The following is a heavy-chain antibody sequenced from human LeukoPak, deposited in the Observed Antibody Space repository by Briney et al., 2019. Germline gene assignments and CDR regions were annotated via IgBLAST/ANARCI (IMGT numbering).Heavy chain of an antibody. Sequence: GGSLRLSCAASGVTLSSYAMSWARQAPGKGLEWVSSISSNSSYIYYADSVKGRFTISRDNAKNSLYLQMNSLRAEDTAVYYCARDDYGDSIDYWGQGTLVTVSS. CDR1: GVTLSSYA. D-gene: IGHD4-17*01. J-gene: IGHJ4*02. CDR2: ISSNSSYI. CDR3: ARDDYGDSIDY. V-gene: IGHV3-21*01.